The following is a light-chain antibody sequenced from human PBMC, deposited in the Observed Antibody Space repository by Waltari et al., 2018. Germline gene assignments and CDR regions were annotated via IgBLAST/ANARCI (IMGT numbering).Light chain of an antibody. J-gene: IGKJ2*01. V-gene: IGKV3-11*01. CDR2: DAS. Sequence: EIVLTQSPATLSLSPGERATLSCRASQSVSSYLAWYQQKPGPAPRLLIYDASNRATGIPARFSGIGSGTDFTLTISSLEPEDFAVYYCQQRSNWPPMYTFGQGTKLEIK. CDR3: QQRSNWPPMYT. CDR1: QSVSSY.